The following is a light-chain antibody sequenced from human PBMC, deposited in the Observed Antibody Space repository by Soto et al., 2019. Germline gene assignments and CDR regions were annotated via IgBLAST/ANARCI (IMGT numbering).Light chain of an antibody. Sequence: EIVMTQSPDTLSVSPGERATLSCRASQSVSINLAWYQQKPGQAPRLLIYAASTRATGIPARFSGSGSGTEFTLTISSLQSEDCAIYYCQQRQYWPPITFGQGTRLAIK. CDR3: QQRQYWPPIT. J-gene: IGKJ5*01. CDR2: AAS. CDR1: QSVSIN. V-gene: IGKV3-15*01.